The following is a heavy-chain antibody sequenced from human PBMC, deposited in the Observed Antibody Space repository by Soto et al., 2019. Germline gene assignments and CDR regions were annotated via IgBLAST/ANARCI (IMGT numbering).Heavy chain of an antibody. CDR1: GGAIHNYY. CDR2: IYYSGNT. CDR3: AKQGGKYGIRSFDP. Sequence: ETLSVTCTVSGGAIHNYYWIFIRPPPGKGLEWIGYIYYSGNTKYNPSLKSRVTISVDTSKNQFSLRLTSVTAADTAVYYCAKQGGKYGIRSFDPWGQGTLVTVSS. V-gene: IGHV4-59*08. D-gene: IGHD1-1*01. J-gene: IGHJ5*02.